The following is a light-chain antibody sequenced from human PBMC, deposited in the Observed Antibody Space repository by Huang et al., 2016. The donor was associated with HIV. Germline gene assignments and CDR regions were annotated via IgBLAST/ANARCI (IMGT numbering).Light chain of an antibody. CDR3: QQYYTTPFS. Sequence: DILMTQSPDFLAVSLGERATINCRSSRSVFYNSNNTNYLALYQHKPGQPPKLLSHWASTRESGVPDRFSGSGSGTDFTLTISSLQAEDVAIYYCQQYYTTPFSFGPGTKVDIK. CDR1: RSVFYNSNNTNY. V-gene: IGKV4-1*01. CDR2: WAS. J-gene: IGKJ3*01.